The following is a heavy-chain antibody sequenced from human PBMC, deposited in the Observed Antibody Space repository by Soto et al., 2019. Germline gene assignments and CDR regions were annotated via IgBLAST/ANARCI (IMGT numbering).Heavy chain of an antibody. CDR3: AXMGASGTCGXGXXYDH. CDR2: IYNSGST. CDR1: GGSIRNYX. Sequence: XETLSLTXXXSGGSIRNYXXXXIXXXPGKXLEWLGXIYNSGSTNCHPSPKGRTTISVDTSKNQFSLRLNSVTAADTAVXYCAXMGASGTCGXGXXYDHGXQGTLVTVSS. D-gene: IGHD1-7*01. V-gene: IGHV4-4*09. J-gene: IGHJ4*02.